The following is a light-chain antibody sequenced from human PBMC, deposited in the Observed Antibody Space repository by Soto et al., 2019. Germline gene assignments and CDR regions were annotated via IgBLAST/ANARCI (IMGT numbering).Light chain of an antibody. CDR1: SSDIGGYNY. V-gene: IGLV2-14*01. CDR2: DVS. J-gene: IGLJ1*01. Sequence: QSVLAQPASVSGSPGQSITISCTGTSSDIGGYNYVSWYQQHPGKAPKLLIYDVSNRPSGVSNRFSGSKSGNTASLTISGLQAEDEADYYRSSYTSSSTYVFAAGTKVTVL. CDR3: SSYTSSSTYV.